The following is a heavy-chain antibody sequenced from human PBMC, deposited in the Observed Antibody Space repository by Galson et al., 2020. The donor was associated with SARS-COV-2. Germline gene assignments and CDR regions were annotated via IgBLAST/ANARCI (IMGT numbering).Heavy chain of an antibody. CDR3: ARDQGGGSYRLGFDY. CDR1: GYTFTDYY. V-gene: IGHV1-2*02. D-gene: IGHD1-26*01. J-gene: IGHJ4*02. Sequence: ASVKVSCKASGYTFTDYYMHWVRQAPGQGLEWMGWINPNSGGTNYAQKFRGRVTMTRDTSTSTAYMELSRLRSDGTAVYYCARDQGGGSYRLGFDYWGQGTLVTVSS. CDR2: INPNSGGT.